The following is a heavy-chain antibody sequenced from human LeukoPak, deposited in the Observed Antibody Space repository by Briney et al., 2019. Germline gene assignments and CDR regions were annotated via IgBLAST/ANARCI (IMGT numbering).Heavy chain of an antibody. Sequence: QSGGSLRLSCAASGFTFSSYGMHWVRQAPGKGLEWVAVIWYDGSNKYYAGSVKGRFTISRDNSKNTLYLQMNSLRAEDTAVYYCAKDALAYCGGDCYWGFDYWGQGTLVTVSS. CDR2: IWYDGSNK. CDR1: GFTFSSYG. J-gene: IGHJ4*02. CDR3: AKDALAYCGGDCYWGFDY. D-gene: IGHD2-21*02. V-gene: IGHV3-33*06.